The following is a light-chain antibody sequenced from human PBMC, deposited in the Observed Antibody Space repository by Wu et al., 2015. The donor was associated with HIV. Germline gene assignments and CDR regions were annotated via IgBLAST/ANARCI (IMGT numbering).Light chain of an antibody. V-gene: IGKV1-NL1*01. CDR3: QHYFKSPR. CDR1: QSIGNS. Sequence: DIQMTQSPSSLSASIGDRVTITCRASQSIGNSLAWYQQKPGKAPKLLLTAASNLESGVSSRFSGGGSGTDYTLTISSLQPEDFATYYCQHYFKSPRFGQGTKVEIK. CDR2: AAS. J-gene: IGKJ1*01.